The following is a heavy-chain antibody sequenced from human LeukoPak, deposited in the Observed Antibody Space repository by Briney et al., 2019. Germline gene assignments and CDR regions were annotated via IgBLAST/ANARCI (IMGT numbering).Heavy chain of an antibody. V-gene: IGHV3-33*01. Sequence: PGRSLRLSCAASGFTFSSYGMHWVRQAPGKGLEWVAVIWYDRSNKYYADSVKGRFTISRDNSKNTLCLQMNSLRAEDTAVYYCARDRNGNYGRWGFDYWGQGTLVTVSS. CDR2: IWYDRSNK. J-gene: IGHJ4*02. CDR3: ARDRNGNYGRWGFDY. D-gene: IGHD4-17*01. CDR1: GFTFSSYG.